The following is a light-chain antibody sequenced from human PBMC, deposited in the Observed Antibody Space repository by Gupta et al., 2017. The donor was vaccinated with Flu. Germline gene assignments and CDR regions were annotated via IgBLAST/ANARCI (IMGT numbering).Light chain of an antibody. CDR3: SSYTSSSTLGYV. V-gene: IGLV2-14*03. Sequence: SDVGIYNYVSWYQHHPGKAPKLIIFAVSSRPSGVSNRFSGSESGDTASLTISGLQAEDEADYYCSSYTSSSTLGYVFGTGTKVTVL. CDR1: SDVGIYNY. J-gene: IGLJ1*01. CDR2: AVS.